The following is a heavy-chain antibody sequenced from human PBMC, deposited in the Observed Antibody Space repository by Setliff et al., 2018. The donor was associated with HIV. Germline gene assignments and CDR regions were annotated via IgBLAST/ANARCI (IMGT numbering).Heavy chain of an antibody. CDR1: GHTFTGYY. D-gene: IGHD6-13*01. CDR3: ARSPIAAAGTFRFDP. V-gene: IGHV1-2*06. Sequence: VASVKVSCKASGHTFTGYYMHWVRQAPGQGLEWMGRINPNSGGTDYAQKLQGRVTMTRDTSISTAYMELRRLRSDDTAVYYCARSPIAAAGTFRFDPWGQGTLVTVSS. CDR2: INPNSGGT. J-gene: IGHJ5*02.